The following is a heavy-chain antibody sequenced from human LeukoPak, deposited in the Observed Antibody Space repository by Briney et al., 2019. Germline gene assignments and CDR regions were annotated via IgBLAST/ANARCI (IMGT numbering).Heavy chain of an antibody. CDR1: GFSFTSSW. CDR2: IAGDESQK. CDR3: VRDLSPVSDRNVWYDALDI. D-gene: IGHD1-1*01. V-gene: IGHV3-7*01. J-gene: IGHJ3*02. Sequence: PGGSLRLSCVASGFSFTSSWMTWVRQAPGKGLEWVANIAGDESQKRYMDSVKGRFTISRDNAKNSLYRQLNSLRAEDTAIYYCVRDLSPVSDRNVWYDALDIWGQGTMVTVSS.